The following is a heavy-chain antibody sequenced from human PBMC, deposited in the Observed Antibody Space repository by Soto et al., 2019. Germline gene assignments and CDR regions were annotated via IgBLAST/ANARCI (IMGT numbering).Heavy chain of an antibody. CDR3: ARQESGNYYYYYMDV. J-gene: IGHJ6*03. CDR1: GGSISSYY. D-gene: IGHD3-10*01. CDR2: IYYSGST. V-gene: IGHV4-59*08. Sequence: SETLSLTCTVSGGSISSYYWSWIRQPPGKGLEWIGYIYYSGSTNYNPSLKSRVTISVDTSKNQFSLKLSSVTAADTAVYYCARQESGNYYYYYMDVWGKGTTVTVSS.